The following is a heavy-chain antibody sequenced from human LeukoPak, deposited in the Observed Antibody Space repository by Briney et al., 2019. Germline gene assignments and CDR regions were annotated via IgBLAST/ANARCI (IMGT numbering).Heavy chain of an antibody. CDR2: FDNAGSIT. V-gene: IGHV3-74*03. Sequence: GGSLRLSCAASEFTFSNYWIHWVRHAPGGGLVWVSRFDNAGSITTYADSVKGRFTISRDNAENTLYLQMNSLRVEDTAVYYCVRSACQAGSGNYYDYWGQGTLVTVSS. CDR1: EFTFSNYW. CDR3: VRSACQAGSGNYYDY. D-gene: IGHD3-22*01. J-gene: IGHJ4*02.